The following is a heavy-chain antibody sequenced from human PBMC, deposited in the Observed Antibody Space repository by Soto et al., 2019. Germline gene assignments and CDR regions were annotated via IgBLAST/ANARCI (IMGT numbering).Heavy chain of an antibody. CDR1: GFTFDDYG. V-gene: IGHV3-20*04. CDR2: INWNGGST. CDR3: ARVGLAAAGTGPFDY. D-gene: IGHD6-13*01. J-gene: IGHJ4*02. Sequence: PGGSLRLSCAASGFTFDDYGMSWVRQAPGKGLEWVSGINWNGGSTGYADSVKGRFTISRDNAKNSLYLQMNSLRAEDTALYYCARVGLAAAGTGPFDYWGQGTLVTVSS.